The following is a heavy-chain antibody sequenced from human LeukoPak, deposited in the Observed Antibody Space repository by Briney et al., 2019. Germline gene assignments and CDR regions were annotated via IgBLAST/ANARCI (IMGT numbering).Heavy chain of an antibody. D-gene: IGHD2-2*01. Sequence: GGSLRLSCAVSGFTFSNYRMHWVRQAPGEGLMWVSQISGDETSINYADSVKGRVTVSRDNAKNTLYLQMNALRAEDTAVYYCVRGTSSEAGAAIRPFDTWGQGTLVTVSS. CDR1: GFTFSNYR. V-gene: IGHV3-74*01. CDR2: ISGDETSI. J-gene: IGHJ4*02. CDR3: VRGTSSEAGAAIRPFDT.